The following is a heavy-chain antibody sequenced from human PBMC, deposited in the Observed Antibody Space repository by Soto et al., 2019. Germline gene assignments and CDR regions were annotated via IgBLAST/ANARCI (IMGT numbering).Heavy chain of an antibody. D-gene: IGHD3-3*01. J-gene: IGHJ4*02. V-gene: IGHV3-15*07. CDR2: IKSKTDDGTT. CDR1: GFTFSNAW. Sequence: EVQLVESGGGLVKPGGSLRLSCAASGFTFSNAWMNWVRQAPGKGLEWVGRIKSKTDDGTTDYAAPVKGRFTISRDDSKNTLYLQMNSLKTEDTAVYYCTTVSFYDFWSDYWGQGTLVTVSS. CDR3: TTVSFYDFWSDY.